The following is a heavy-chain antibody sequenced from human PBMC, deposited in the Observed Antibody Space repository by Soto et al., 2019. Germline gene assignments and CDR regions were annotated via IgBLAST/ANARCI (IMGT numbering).Heavy chain of an antibody. D-gene: IGHD3-10*01. Sequence: GGSLRLSCAASGFTFSSYAMSWVRQAPGKGLEWVSAISGSGGSTYYADSVKGRFTISRDNSKNTLYLQMNSLRAEDTAVYYCAKSRTSYYYGSGSYSPPFPADVWGKGTTVTVSS. V-gene: IGHV3-23*01. CDR1: GFTFSSYA. CDR3: AKSRTSYYYGSGSYSPPFPADV. CDR2: ISGSGGST. J-gene: IGHJ6*04.